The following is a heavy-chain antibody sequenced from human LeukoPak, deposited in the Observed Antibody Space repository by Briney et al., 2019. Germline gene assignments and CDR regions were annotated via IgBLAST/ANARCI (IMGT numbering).Heavy chain of an antibody. CDR2: IYSGGST. D-gene: IGHD4-17*01. Sequence: PGGSLRLSCAASGFTVSSNYMSWVRQAPGKGLEWVSVIYSGGSTYYADSVKGRFTISRDNSKNTLYLQMNSLRAEDTAVYYCARAHSTANFDYWGQGTLVTVSS. CDR1: GFTVSSNY. J-gene: IGHJ4*02. CDR3: ARAHSTANFDY. V-gene: IGHV3-66*01.